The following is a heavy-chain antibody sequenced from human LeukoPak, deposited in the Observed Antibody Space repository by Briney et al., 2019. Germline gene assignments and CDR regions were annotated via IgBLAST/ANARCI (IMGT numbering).Heavy chain of an antibody. J-gene: IGHJ4*02. CDR1: GYGFTSYS. CDR2: IYPGDSDT. CDR3: ARQVDSSGWYYFDY. Sequence: KCGESLKISFKRSGYGFTSYSIGWVRQMPGKGLGWMGIIYPGDSDTRYSPSFQGQVTISADKSISTAYLQWSSLKASDTAMYYCARQVDSSGWYYFDYWGQGTLVTVSS. V-gene: IGHV5-51*01. D-gene: IGHD6-19*01.